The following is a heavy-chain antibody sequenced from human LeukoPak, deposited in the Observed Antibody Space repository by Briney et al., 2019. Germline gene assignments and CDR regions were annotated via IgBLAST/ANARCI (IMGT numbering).Heavy chain of an antibody. Sequence: PGGTLRLSCAASGFTFSSYGMSWVGQAPGKGLDWVSYISSSGSTIYYADSVKGRFTISRDNAKNSLYLQMNSLRAEDTAVYYCAELGITMIGGVWGKGTTVTISS. V-gene: IGHV3-48*04. CDR3: AELGITMIGGV. CDR1: GFTFSSYG. J-gene: IGHJ6*04. D-gene: IGHD3-10*02. CDR2: ISSSGSTI.